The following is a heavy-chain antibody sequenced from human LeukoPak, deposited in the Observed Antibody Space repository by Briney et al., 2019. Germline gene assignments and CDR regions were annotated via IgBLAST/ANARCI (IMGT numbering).Heavy chain of an antibody. CDR2: INPNSGGT. Sequence: GASVKVSCKASGYTFTGYYMHWVRQAPGQGLEWMGWINPNSGGTNYAQKFQGWVTMTRETSISTAYMELSRLRSDDTAVYYCARGSYYYGSGFKDTNWFDPWGQGTLVTVSS. J-gene: IGHJ5*02. V-gene: IGHV1-2*04. D-gene: IGHD3-10*01. CDR3: ARGSYYYGSGFKDTNWFDP. CDR1: GYTFTGYY.